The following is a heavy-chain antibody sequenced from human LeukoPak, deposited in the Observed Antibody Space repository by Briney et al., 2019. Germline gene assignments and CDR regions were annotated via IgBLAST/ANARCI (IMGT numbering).Heavy chain of an antibody. Sequence: SETLSPTCAVSGYSISSGYYWGWIRQPPGKGLEWIGSIYHSGSTYYNPSLKSRVTISVDTSKNQFSLKLSSVTAADTAVYYCARHYYDFWSGYYNNNWFDPWGQGTLVTVSS. D-gene: IGHD3-3*01. V-gene: IGHV4-38-2*01. CDR3: ARHYYDFWSGYYNNNWFDP. J-gene: IGHJ5*02. CDR1: GYSISSGYY. CDR2: IYHSGST.